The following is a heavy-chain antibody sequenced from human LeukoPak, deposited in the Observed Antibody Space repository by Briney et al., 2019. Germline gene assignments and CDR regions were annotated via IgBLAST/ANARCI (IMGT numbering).Heavy chain of an antibody. V-gene: IGHV3-23*01. D-gene: IGHD1-26*01. CDR3: ARGAVSSGSYYGSFDY. J-gene: IGHJ4*02. CDR1: GFTFSKYA. Sequence: GGSLRLSCAASGFTFSKYAMTWVRQAPGKGLEWVSCISDTGRSTYYADPVKGRFIISRDNSKNTLYLQMNSLRAEDTAVYYCARGAVSSGSYYGSFDYWGQGTLVTVSS. CDR2: ISDTGRST.